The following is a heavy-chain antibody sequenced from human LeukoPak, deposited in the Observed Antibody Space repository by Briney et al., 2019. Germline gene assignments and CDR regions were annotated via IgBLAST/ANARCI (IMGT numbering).Heavy chain of an antibody. CDR2: IRYDGSNK. J-gene: IGHJ4*02. CDR1: GFTFNNYG. V-gene: IGHV3-30*02. CDR3: ARAVSSSWPFFDY. D-gene: IGHD6-13*01. Sequence: GGSLRLSCAASGFTFNNYGMHWVRQAPGKGLEWVAFIRYDGSNKYYADSMKGRFTISRDNFKNMLYLQMKSLRAEDMAVYYCARAVSSSWPFFDYWGQGTLVTVSS.